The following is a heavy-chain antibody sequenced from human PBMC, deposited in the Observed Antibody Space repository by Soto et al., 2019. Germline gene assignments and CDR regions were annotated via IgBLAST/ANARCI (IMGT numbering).Heavy chain of an antibody. CDR2: ISYDGSNK. CDR3: AKDQRSCYWA. Sequence: VGSLRLSCAASGFTFRSYAVHWVRQAPGKGLEWVAIISYDGSNKYYADSVKGRFTISRDNSKNTLYLQMNSLRAEDTAVYYCAKDQRSCYWAWGQGTLVTVSS. D-gene: IGHD2-15*01. J-gene: IGHJ4*02. V-gene: IGHV3-30*04. CDR1: GFTFRSYA.